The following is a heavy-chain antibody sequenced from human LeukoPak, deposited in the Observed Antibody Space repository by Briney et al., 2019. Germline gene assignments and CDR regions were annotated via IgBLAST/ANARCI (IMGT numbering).Heavy chain of an antibody. CDR1: GGSFSGYY. V-gene: IGHV4-34*01. CDR2: INHSGST. J-gene: IGHJ6*03. Sequence: SETLSLICAVYGGSFSGYYWSWIRQPPGKGLEWIGEINHSGSTNYNPSLKSRVTISVDTSKNQFSLKLSSVTAADTAVYYCASLSVSYDYYYYMDVWGKGTTVTVSS. CDR3: ASLSVSYDYYYYMDV. D-gene: IGHD2/OR15-2a*01.